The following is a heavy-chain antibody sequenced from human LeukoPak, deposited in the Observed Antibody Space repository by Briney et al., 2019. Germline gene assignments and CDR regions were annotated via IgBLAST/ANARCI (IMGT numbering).Heavy chain of an antibody. V-gene: IGHV3-30*02. CDR2: IRYDGSNK. CDR3: ATPGGLQFLPVDY. D-gene: IGHD5-24*01. CDR1: GFTFSSYG. Sequence: PGGSVRLSCAASGFTFSSYGMHWVRQAPGKGLEWVAFIRYDGSNKYYADSVKGRFTISRDNSKNTLYLQMNSLRAEDTAVYYCATPGGLQFLPVDYWGQGTLVTVSS. J-gene: IGHJ4*02.